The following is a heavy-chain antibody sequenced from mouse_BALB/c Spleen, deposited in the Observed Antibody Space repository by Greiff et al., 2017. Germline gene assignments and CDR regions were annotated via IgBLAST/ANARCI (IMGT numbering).Heavy chain of an antibody. D-gene: IGHD2-1*01. J-gene: IGHJ2*01. V-gene: IGHV14-3*02. CDR2: IDPANGNT. Sequence: EVKLMESGAELVKPGASVKLSCTASGFNIKDTYMHWVKQRPEQGLEWIGRIDPANGNTKYDPKFQGKATITADTSSNTAYLQLSSLTSEDTAVYYCASTTFDYWGQGTTLTVSS. CDR3: ASTTFDY. CDR1: GFNIKDTY.